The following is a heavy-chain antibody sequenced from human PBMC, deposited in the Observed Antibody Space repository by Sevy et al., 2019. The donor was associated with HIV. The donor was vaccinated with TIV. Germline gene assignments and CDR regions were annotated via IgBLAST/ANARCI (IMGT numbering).Heavy chain of an antibody. CDR2: ISHDGSNK. Sequence: GGSLRLSCAASGFTFSSYAMHWVRQAPGKGLEWVAVISHDGSNKYYADSVKGRFTISRDNSKNTLYLQMNSLRAEDTAVYYCARDQETVTIEYFQHWGQGTLVTVSS. D-gene: IGHD4-17*01. CDR1: GFTFSSYA. V-gene: IGHV3-30-3*01. J-gene: IGHJ1*01. CDR3: ARDQETVTIEYFQH.